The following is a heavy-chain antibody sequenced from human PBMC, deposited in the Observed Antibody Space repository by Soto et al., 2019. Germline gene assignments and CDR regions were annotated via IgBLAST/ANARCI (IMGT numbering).Heavy chain of an antibody. V-gene: IGHV4-31*03. CDR2: IYYSGST. CDR1: GGSISSGGYY. D-gene: IGHD3-3*01. CDR3: ARGFLEWLLSGFDP. Sequence: SETLSLTCTVSGGSISSGGYYWSWIRQHPGKGLEWIGYIYYSGSTYHNPSLKSRVTISVDTSKNQFSLKLSSVTAADTAVYYCARGFLEWLLSGFDPWGQGTLVTVSS. J-gene: IGHJ5*02.